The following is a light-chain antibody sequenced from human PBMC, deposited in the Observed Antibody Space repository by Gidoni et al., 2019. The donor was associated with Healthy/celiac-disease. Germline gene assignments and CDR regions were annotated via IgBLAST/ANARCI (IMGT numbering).Light chain of an antibody. CDR1: QDISNY. CDR2: DAS. Sequence: DIQMTKSPSSLSASVGDRVTITCQESQDISNYLNWYQQKPGKAPKLMIYDASNLETGVPARCSGSGSGTDFTCTISSLQPEDIATYYCQQYDNLPLTFGQGTRLEIK. V-gene: IGKV1-33*01. J-gene: IGKJ5*01. CDR3: QQYDNLPLT.